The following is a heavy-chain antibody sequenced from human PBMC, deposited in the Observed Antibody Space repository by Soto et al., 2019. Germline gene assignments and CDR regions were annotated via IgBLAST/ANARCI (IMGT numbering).Heavy chain of an antibody. CDR1: GGSISGYY. Sequence: QVQLQQSRPGLVKPSETLSLTCTVSGGSISGYYWSWIRQPPGKGLEWIGYIYYSGSTNYNPSLKSRVTISVDTSKNQFSLKLNSVTAADTAVYYCARVGTSGSYRFFDYWGQGTLVTVSS. J-gene: IGHJ4*02. CDR3: ARVGTSGSYRFFDY. CDR2: IYYSGST. D-gene: IGHD1-26*01. V-gene: IGHV4-59*01.